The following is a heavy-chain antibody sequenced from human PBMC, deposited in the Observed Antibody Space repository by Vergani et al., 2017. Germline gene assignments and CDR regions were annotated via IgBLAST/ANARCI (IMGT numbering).Heavy chain of an antibody. Sequence: QVQLQESGPGLVKPSQTLSLTCTVSGGSISSGGYYWGWIRQHPGKGLEWIGYIYYSGSTYYNPSLKSRVTISVDTSKNQFSLKLSSVTAADTAVYYCARERLYHDRNGEDAFDIWGQGTMVTVSS. D-gene: IGHD2-8*01. J-gene: IGHJ3*02. V-gene: IGHV4-31*03. CDR1: GGSISSGGYY. CDR2: IYYSGST. CDR3: ARERLYHDRNGEDAFDI.